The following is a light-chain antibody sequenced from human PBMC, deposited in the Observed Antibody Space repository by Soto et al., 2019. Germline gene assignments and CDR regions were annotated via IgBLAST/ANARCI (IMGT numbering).Light chain of an antibody. J-gene: IGKJ5*01. V-gene: IGKV3-11*01. CDR2: DAS. Sequence: EIVMTQSPATLSVSPCERATLSFRASQSVSSYLAWYQQKPGQAPRLLIYDASNRATGIPARFSGSGSGTDFTLTISSLEPEDFAVYYCQRRSNWPPTFGQGTRLEIK. CDR1: QSVSSY. CDR3: QRRSNWPPT.